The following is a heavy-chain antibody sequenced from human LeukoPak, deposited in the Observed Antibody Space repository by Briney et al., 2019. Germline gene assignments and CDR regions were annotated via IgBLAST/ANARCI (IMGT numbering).Heavy chain of an antibody. D-gene: IGHD6-19*01. CDR3: AGERGEEYSSGWYKTNYFYN. Sequence: SETLSLTCTVSGGSISSYYWAWIRQPPGKGLEWIASGDYSGGTYYNPSLESRVAISADMSKNQISPKLTSVTGADTAVYYCAGERGEEYSSGWYKTNYFYNWGQGIRVTVSS. J-gene: IGHJ4*02. V-gene: IGHV4-39*07. CDR2: GDYSGGT. CDR1: GGSISSYY.